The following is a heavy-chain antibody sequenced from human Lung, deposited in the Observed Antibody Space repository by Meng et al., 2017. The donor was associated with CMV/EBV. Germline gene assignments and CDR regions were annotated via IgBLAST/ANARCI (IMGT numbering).Heavy chain of an antibody. D-gene: IGHD1-26*01. CDR1: GFTFSSNA. CDR2: ISGSGGST. CDR3: ARLSGSYSWYFDL. J-gene: IGHJ2*01. V-gene: IGHV3-23*01. Sequence: GGSLRLSCAASGFTFSSNAISWVRQAPGKGLEWVSNISGSGGSTYYADSVKGRFTISRDNSKNTLYLQMNSLRADDTAVYYCARLSGSYSWYFDLWGRGSLVXVSS.